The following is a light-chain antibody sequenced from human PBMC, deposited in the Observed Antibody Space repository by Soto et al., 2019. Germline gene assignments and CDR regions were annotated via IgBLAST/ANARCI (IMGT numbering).Light chain of an antibody. Sequence: QSVLTQPASVSGSPGQSITLSCTGTTSDVGGYHFVSWYQQHPGKAPKLMIYEVTNRPSGVSDRFSGSKSGNTASLTISGFQAEDEADYYGYSYTTTSTYVFGSGPKLTVL. V-gene: IGLV2-14*01. J-gene: IGLJ1*01. CDR3: YSYTTTSTYV. CDR2: EVT. CDR1: TSDVGGYHF.